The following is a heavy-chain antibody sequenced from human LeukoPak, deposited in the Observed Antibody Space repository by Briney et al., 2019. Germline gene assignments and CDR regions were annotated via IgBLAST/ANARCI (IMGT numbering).Heavy chain of an antibody. D-gene: IGHD2-2*01. V-gene: IGHV3-23*01. CDR1: GFTFSTYA. CDR3: AKEPCSTTSCYGL. CDR2: ISGSGGNT. J-gene: IGHJ4*02. Sequence: PGGSLRLSCAASGFTFSTYAMSWVRQAPGKGLEWVSGISGSGGNTFYADSVKGRFTISRDNSKNTLYLQMNSLRAEDTAEYYCAKEPCSTTSCYGLWGQGTLVTVSS.